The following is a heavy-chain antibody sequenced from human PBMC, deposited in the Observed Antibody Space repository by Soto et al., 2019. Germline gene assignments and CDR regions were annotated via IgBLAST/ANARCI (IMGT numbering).Heavy chain of an antibody. D-gene: IGHD1-26*01. CDR1: GYTFRSYG. J-gene: IGHJ5*02. V-gene: IGHV1-18*04. CDR3: SRAISSTWAKSWLDP. CDR2: ISGASGET. Sequence: GLLLQSGGEVKKPGASVTVSCKASGYTFRSYGVSWVRQVPGQGLEWMGWISGASGETTYAPSFRDRPTLTADASATTAYMELRNLRSEDTAVYYCSRAISSTWAKSWLDPWGEGTLITVSS.